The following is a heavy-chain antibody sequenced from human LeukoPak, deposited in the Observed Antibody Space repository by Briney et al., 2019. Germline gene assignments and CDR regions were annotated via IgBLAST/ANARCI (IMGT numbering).Heavy chain of an antibody. V-gene: IGHV3-30*02. J-gene: IGHJ6*03. Sequence: GGSLRLSCAASGFTFSSYGIHWVRQAPGKGLEWVTFILYDGSDKYYADSVKGRFTISRDNSKNTLYLQMNSLRAEDTALYYCAKDYYMGVWGKGTTVTVSS. CDR1: GFTFSSYG. CDR3: AKDYYMGV. CDR2: ILYDGSDK.